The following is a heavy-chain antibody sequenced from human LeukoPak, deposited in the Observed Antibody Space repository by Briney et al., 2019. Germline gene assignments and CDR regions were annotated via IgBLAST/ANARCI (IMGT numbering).Heavy chain of an antibody. J-gene: IGHJ6*02. CDR2: IYYSGTT. D-gene: IGHD3-10*01. V-gene: IGHV4-59*12. CDR3: ARGQLLWFGDLSYYGMDV. CDR1: GGSISSYY. Sequence: PSETLSLTCTVSGGSISSYYWSWIRQPPGKGLEWIGYIYYSGTTNYNPSLKSRVTISVDTSKNQFSLKLSSVTAADTAVYYCARGQLLWFGDLSYYGMDVWGQGTTVTVSS.